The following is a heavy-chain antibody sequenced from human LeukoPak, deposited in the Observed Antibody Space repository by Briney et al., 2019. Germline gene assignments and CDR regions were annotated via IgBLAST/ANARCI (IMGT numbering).Heavy chain of an antibody. J-gene: IGHJ4*02. CDR2: ISGSGGST. CDR1: GFTFSSYA. Sequence: GGSLRLSCAASGFTFSSYAMGWVRQAPGKGLEWVSAISGSGGSTYYVDSVKGRFTISRDNSKNTLYLQMNSLGAEDTAVYYCAKARTSIGGYHFDYWGQRTPVTVSS. D-gene: IGHD2-15*01. V-gene: IGHV3-23*01. CDR3: AKARTSIGGYHFDY.